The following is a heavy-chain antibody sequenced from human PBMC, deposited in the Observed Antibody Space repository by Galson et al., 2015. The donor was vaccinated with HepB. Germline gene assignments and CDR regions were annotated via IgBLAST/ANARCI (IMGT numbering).Heavy chain of an antibody. Sequence: SLRLSCAASGFTFSSSGMHWVRQAPGKGLEWVAVIWYDGSNTYYADSVKGRFTISRDNSKNTLYLQMNSLSAEDTAVYYCARDRGGSYSDAFDIWGQGTMVTVSS. CDR1: GFTFSSSG. D-gene: IGHD1-26*01. CDR2: IWYDGSNT. V-gene: IGHV3-33*01. J-gene: IGHJ3*02. CDR3: ARDRGGSYSDAFDI.